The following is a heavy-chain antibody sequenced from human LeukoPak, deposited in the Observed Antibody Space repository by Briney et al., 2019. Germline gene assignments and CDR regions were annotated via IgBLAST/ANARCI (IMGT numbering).Heavy chain of an antibody. CDR3: ARVLVDMATIFDY. D-gene: IGHD5-24*01. J-gene: IGHJ4*02. CDR2: IYYSGST. CDR1: GGSISSGDYY. V-gene: IGHV4-30-4*01. Sequence: PSQTLSLTCTVSGGSISSGDYYWSWIRQPPGKGLEWIGYIYYSGSTYYNPSLKSRVTISVDTSKNQFSLKLSSVSAADTAVYYCARVLVDMATIFDYWGQGTLVTVSS.